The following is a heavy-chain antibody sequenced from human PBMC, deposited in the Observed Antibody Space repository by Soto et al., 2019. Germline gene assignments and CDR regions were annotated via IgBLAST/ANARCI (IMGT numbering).Heavy chain of an antibody. CDR1: GGSISSYY. CDR2: IYYSGST. J-gene: IGHJ6*02. V-gene: IGHV4-59*01. CDR3: ARDHGYCSSTSCYVPYYYYGMDV. Sequence: QVQLQESGPGLVKPSETLSLTCTVSGGSISSYYWSWIRQPPGKGLEWIGYIYYSGSTNYNPSLKRRVTISVDTSKNQFALKLSSVTAADTAVYYCARDHGYCSSTSCYVPYYYYGMDVWGQGTTVTVSS. D-gene: IGHD2-2*03.